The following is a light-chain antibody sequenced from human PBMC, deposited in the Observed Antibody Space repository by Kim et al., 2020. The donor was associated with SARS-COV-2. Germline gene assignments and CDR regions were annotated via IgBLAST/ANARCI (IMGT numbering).Light chain of an antibody. J-gene: IGLJ2*01. CDR2: YDS. Sequence: SYELTQPPSVSVAPGKTARITCGGNNIGSKSVHWYQQKPGQAPVLVIYYDSDRPSGIPERLSGSNSGNTATLTISRVEAGDEADYYCQVWDRSSEHVVF. V-gene: IGLV3-21*04. CDR3: QVWDRSSEHVV. CDR1: NIGSKS.